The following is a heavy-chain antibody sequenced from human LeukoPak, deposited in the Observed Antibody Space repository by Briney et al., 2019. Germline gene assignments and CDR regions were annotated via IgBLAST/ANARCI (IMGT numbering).Heavy chain of an antibody. CDR1: GYTFTCYR. V-gene: IGHV1-18*01. Sequence: ASVKVSCKASGYTFTCYRIRWVRQAPGQGLEWIGWISPYNGNTNDAQLLQGRVTMTTDTSTSTAYMELRSLRSDDTAVYYCARSGSGSAGYMDVWGKGTTVTVFS. D-gene: IGHD6-19*01. CDR3: ARSGSGSAGYMDV. CDR2: ISPYNGNT. J-gene: IGHJ6*03.